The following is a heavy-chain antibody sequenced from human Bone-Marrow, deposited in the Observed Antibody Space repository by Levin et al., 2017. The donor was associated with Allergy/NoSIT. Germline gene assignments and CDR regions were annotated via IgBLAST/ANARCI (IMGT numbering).Heavy chain of an antibody. Sequence: GESLKISCAASGFTFSSYWMHWVRQAPGKGLVWVSRINSDGSSTSYADSVKGRFTISRDNAKNTLYLQMNSLRAEDTAVYYCAATDGSGRNPIDYWGQGTLVTVSS. J-gene: IGHJ4*02. D-gene: IGHD3-10*01. V-gene: IGHV3-74*01. CDR3: AATDGSGRNPIDY. CDR2: INSDGSST. CDR1: GFTFSSYW.